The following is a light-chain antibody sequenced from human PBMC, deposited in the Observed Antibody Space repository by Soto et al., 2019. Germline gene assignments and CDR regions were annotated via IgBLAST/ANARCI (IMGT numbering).Light chain of an antibody. CDR1: EGVGLK. Sequence: EIVMTQSPATLSVSPGERVTLSCRASEGVGLKLAWYQLKPGLPPRLVFYDASTRATGLPARFSGSGAGTEFAVSISSLQSEDFATYYCQHYSDAPTFGQGTKVEIK. CDR3: QHYSDAPT. CDR2: DAS. V-gene: IGKV3-15*01. J-gene: IGKJ1*01.